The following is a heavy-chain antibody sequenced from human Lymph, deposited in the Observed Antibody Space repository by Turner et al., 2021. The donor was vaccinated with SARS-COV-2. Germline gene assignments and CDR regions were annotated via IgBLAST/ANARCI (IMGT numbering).Heavy chain of an antibody. V-gene: IGHV3-53*02. J-gene: IGHJ6*02. Sequence: EVQLVETGGGLIQPGGSLRLSCAASGFIVSSNYMNWVRQAPGKGLEWVSLIYSGGSTYYADSVKGRFTISRDNSKNTLYLQMISLRAEDTAVYYCARDLQLYGMDVWGQGTTFTVSS. CDR2: IYSGGST. CDR3: ARDLQLYGMDV. CDR1: GFIVSSNY. D-gene: IGHD1-1*01.